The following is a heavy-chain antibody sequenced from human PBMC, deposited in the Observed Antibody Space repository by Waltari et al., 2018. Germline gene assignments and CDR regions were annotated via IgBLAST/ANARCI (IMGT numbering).Heavy chain of an antibody. CDR2: IYSGGST. Sequence: EVQLVESGGGLIQPGGSLRLSCAASGFTVSSNYMSWVRQAPGKGREWVSFIYSGGSTYYADSVKGRFTISRDNSKNTLYLQMNSLRAEDTAVYYCAKGMFVGATPVDYWGQGTLVTVSS. D-gene: IGHD1-26*01. V-gene: IGHV3-53*01. J-gene: IGHJ4*02. CDR1: GFTVSSNY. CDR3: AKGMFVGATPVDY.